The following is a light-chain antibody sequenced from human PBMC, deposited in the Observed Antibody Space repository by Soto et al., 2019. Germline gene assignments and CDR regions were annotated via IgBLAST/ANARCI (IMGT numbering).Light chain of an antibody. CDR1: SSDVGGYNY. CDR3: CSYAGSYTFAV. Sequence: QSALTQPRSVSGSPGQSVTISCTGTSSDVGGYNYVSWYQQHPGKAPKLMIYDVSKRPSGVPDRFSGSKSGNTASLTISGLPAEDEADYYCCSYAGSYTFAVFGGGTKQTVL. J-gene: IGLJ2*01. CDR2: DVS. V-gene: IGLV2-11*01.